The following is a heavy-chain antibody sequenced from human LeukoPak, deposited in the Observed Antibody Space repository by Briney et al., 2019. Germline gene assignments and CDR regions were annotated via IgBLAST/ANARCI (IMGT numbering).Heavy chain of an antibody. D-gene: IGHD4-17*01. J-gene: IGHJ6*02. CDR1: GFTFSNYW. Sequence: GGSLTLSCAASGFTFSNYWMHWVRQAPGKGLEWVSRIDSDGSNTRYADSVKGRFTISRDNAMTTLYLQMISLRADDTAVYYCVRGRYGDYIWGQGTTVTVSS. CDR2: IDSDGSNT. V-gene: IGHV3-74*01. CDR3: VRGRYGDYI.